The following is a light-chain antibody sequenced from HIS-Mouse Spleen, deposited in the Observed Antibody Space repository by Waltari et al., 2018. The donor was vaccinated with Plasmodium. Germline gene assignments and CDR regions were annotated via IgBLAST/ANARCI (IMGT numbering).Light chain of an antibody. CDR2: QDS. CDR1: KLGYKS. Sequence: SYELTQPPSVSVSPGQTASITCSGDKLGYKSACWYQQKPGQSPVLGIYQDSKRPSGRPERFSGSNTGNTGTLTISGTQAMDEADYYCQAWDSSTVVFGGGTKLTVL. V-gene: IGLV3-1*01. CDR3: QAWDSSTVV. J-gene: IGLJ2*01.